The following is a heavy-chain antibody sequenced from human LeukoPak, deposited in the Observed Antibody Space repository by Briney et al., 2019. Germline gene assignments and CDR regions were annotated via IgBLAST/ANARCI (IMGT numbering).Heavy chain of an antibody. CDR3: AREGRSLGPYYFDY. Sequence: GASVKVSCKASGGTFSSYTISWVRQAPGQGLEWMGRIIPILGIANYAQKFQGRVTITADKSTSTAHMELSSLRSEDTAVYYCAREGRSLGPYYFDYWGQGTLVTVSS. D-gene: IGHD3-10*01. J-gene: IGHJ4*02. V-gene: IGHV1-69*04. CDR2: IIPILGIA. CDR1: GGTFSSYT.